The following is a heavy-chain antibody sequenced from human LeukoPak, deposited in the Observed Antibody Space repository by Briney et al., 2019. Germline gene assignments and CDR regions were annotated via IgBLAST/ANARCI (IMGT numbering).Heavy chain of an antibody. CDR1: GYTFTSYG. CDR2: ISAYNGNT. D-gene: IGHD3-10*01. V-gene: IGHV1-18*01. CDR3: ARDRILLWFGEFNDAFDI. Sequence: ASVKVSCKASGYTFTSYGLSWVRQAPGQGLEWMGWISAYNGNTNYAQKLQGRVTMTTDTSTSTAYMELRSLRSDDTAVYYCARDRILLWFGEFNDAFDIWGQGTMVTVSS. J-gene: IGHJ3*02.